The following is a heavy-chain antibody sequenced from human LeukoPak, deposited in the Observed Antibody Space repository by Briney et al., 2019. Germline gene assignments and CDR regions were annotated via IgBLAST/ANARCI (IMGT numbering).Heavy chain of an antibody. CDR2: IYSGGST. J-gene: IGHJ4*02. CDR3: ARDYYGSGSYGGFDY. D-gene: IGHD3-10*01. CDR1: GFTVSSNY. V-gene: IGHV3-53*01. Sequence: AGGSLRLSCAASGFTVSSNYMSWVRQAPGKGLEWVSVIYSGGSTYYADSVKGRFTISRDNSKNTLHLQMNSLRAEDTAVYYCARDYYGSGSYGGFDYWGQGTLVTVSS.